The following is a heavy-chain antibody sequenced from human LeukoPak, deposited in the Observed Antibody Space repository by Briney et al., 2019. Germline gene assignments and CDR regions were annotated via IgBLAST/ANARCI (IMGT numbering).Heavy chain of an antibody. J-gene: IGHJ4*02. D-gene: IGHD6-19*01. Sequence: ASVKVSCKASGYTFTIYYMHWVRQAPGQGLEWMGIINPSGGSTSYAQKFQGRVTMTRDTSTSTVYMELSSLRSEDTAVYYCASSDSSGWYYFDYWGQGTLVTVSS. V-gene: IGHV1-46*01. CDR1: GYTFTIYY. CDR3: ASSDSSGWYYFDY. CDR2: INPSGGST.